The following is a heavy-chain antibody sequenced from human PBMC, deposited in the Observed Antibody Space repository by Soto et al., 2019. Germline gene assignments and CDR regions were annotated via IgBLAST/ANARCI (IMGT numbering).Heavy chain of an antibody. CDR1: GFILSAYV. J-gene: IGHJ4*02. CDR2: ISSDGTNK. V-gene: IGHV3-30-3*01. Sequence: LRLSFVGSGFILSAYVMHWVLQAPLKVLEWVAVISSDGTNKYYADSVRGRFTISRDNSKKTLFLQMNSLGPEDTAVYFCARDPLGYSSSHFFDQWGQGTMVPVSS. CDR3: ARDPLGYSSSHFFDQ. D-gene: IGHD6-6*01.